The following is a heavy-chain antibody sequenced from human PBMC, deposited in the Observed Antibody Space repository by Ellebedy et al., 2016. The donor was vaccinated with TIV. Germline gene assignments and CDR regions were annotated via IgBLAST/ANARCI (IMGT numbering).Heavy chain of an antibody. CDR3: AREVATRGLGY. CDR2: IWYDGSNK. CDR1: GFTFSSYG. D-gene: IGHD5-12*01. V-gene: IGHV3-33*01. Sequence: GESLKISCAASGFTFSSYGVHWVRQAPGKGLEWVAVIWYDGSNKYYADSVKGRFTISRDNAKNSLYLQMNSLRAEDTAVYYCAREVATRGLGYWGQGTLVTVSS. J-gene: IGHJ4*02.